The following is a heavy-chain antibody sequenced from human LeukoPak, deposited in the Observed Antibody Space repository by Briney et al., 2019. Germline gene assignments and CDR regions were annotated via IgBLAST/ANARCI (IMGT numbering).Heavy chain of an antibody. CDR2: IIPIFGTA. V-gene: IGHV1-69*13. CDR3: ASLDR. J-gene: IGHJ4*02. Sequence: GASVKVSCKTSGGTFCSYAINWVRQAPGQGLKWMGGIIPIFGTANYAQKFQGRVTITADESTSTAYMELSSLRSEDTAVYYCASLDRWGQGTLVTVSS. CDR1: GGTFCSYA.